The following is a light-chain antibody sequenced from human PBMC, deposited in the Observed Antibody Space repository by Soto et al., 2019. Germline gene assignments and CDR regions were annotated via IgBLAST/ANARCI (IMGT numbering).Light chain of an antibody. CDR3: VAWDDSLNGYVG. J-gene: IGLJ2*01. CDR1: SSKIGSNT. V-gene: IGLV1-44*01. Sequence: QSVLTQPPSASGTPGQRVTISCSGSSSKIGSNTVNWYQQLPGTAPKHVIYSNNQRPSGVPDRFSGSKSGTSASLAISGLQSEDEADYYCVAWDDSLNGYVGFGGGTKVTVL. CDR2: SNN.